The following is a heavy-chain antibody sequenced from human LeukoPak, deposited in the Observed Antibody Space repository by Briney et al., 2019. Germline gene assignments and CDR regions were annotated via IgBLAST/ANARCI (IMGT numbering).Heavy chain of an antibody. Sequence: ASVKVSCKASGGTFSSYAISWVRQAPGQGLEWMGGIIPNSGGTNYAQKFQGRVTMTRDTSISTAYMELSRLRSEDTAVYYCARDQLELRGYYYYMDVWGKGTTVTVSS. CDR3: ARDQLELRGYYYYMDV. J-gene: IGHJ6*03. D-gene: IGHD1-7*01. CDR2: IIPNSGGT. V-gene: IGHV1-2*02. CDR1: GGTFSSYA.